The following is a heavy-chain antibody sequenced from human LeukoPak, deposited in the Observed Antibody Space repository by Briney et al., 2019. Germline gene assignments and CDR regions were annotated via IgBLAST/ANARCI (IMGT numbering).Heavy chain of an antibody. D-gene: IGHD6-13*01. CDR1: GFTFTSYG. CDR3: ARVSSSWYCFDY. J-gene: IGHJ4*02. V-gene: IGHV1-18*01. Sequence: ASVKVSCKASGFTFTSYGFSWVRQAPGQGLEWMGWISGYNGNTNYAQKLQGRVTMNTDTSTSTAYMELRSLISDDTAIYYCARVSSSWYCFDYWGQGTLVTVSS. CDR2: ISGYNGNT.